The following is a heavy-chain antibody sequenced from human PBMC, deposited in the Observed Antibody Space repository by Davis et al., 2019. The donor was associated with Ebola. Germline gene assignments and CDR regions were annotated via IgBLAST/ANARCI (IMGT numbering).Heavy chain of an antibody. CDR2: FDPEDGET. CDR1: GYTLTELS. D-gene: IGHD3-16*02. V-gene: IGHV1-24*01. CDR3: ATVPKDTFGGVIAYFDY. Sequence: ASVKVSCKVSGYTLTELSMHWVRQAPGKGLEWMGGFDPEDGETIYAQKFQGRVTMTEDTSTDTAYMELSSLRSEDTAVYYCATVPKDTFGGVIAYFDYWGQGTLVTVSS. J-gene: IGHJ4*02.